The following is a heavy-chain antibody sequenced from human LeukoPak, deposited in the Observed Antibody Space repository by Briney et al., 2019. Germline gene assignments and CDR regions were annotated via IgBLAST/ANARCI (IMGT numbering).Heavy chain of an antibody. V-gene: IGHV3-74*01. J-gene: IGHJ4*02. D-gene: IGHD1-26*01. CDR3: ARDLEVGATVSDY. CDR2: INSDGSST. CDR1: GFTFSGCW. Sequence: GGSLRLSCAASGFTFSGCWMHWVRQAPGKGLVWVSRINSDGSSTSYADSVKGRFTISRDNAKNTLYLQMNSLRAEDTAVYYCARDLEVGATVSDYWGQGTLVTVSS.